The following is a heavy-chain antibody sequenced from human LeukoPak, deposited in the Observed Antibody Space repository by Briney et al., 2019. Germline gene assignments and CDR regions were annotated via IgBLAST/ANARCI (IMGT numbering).Heavy chain of an antibody. CDR3: ASIFRGVIHY. Sequence: PGGSLRLSRAGSGFTFSDYYMSRNRPAPGKGLEWVSYISSSGSTIYYADSVKGRFTISRDNAKNSLYLQVNSLRAEDTAVYYCASIFRGVIHYWGQGTLVTVSS. J-gene: IGHJ4*02. CDR2: ISSSGSTI. D-gene: IGHD3-10*01. CDR1: GFTFSDYY. V-gene: IGHV3-11*01.